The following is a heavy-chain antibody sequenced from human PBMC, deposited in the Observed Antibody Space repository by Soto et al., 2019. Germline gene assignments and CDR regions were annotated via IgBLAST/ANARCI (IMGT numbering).Heavy chain of an antibody. Sequence: SETLSLTCTVSGGSISSYYWSWIRQPAGKGLEWIGRIYTSGSTNYNPSLKSRVTMSVDTSKNQFSLKLSSVTAADTAAYYCARVLSYDSSGSSLDYWGQGTLVTVSS. V-gene: IGHV4-4*07. CDR1: GGSISSYY. CDR2: IYTSGST. CDR3: ARVLSYDSSGSSLDY. D-gene: IGHD3-22*01. J-gene: IGHJ4*02.